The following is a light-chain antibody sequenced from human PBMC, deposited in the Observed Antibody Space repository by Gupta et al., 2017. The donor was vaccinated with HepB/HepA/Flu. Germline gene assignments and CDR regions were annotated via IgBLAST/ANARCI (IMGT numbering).Light chain of an antibody. V-gene: IGLV2-23*02. Sequence: QSALTQPASVSGSPGQSITISCTGSSSDVGNYNLVSWYQQHPGKAPKLMIYEVTKRPSGVSNRFSGSKSGNTASLTISGLQAEDEADYYCCSYAGSSTFGVVFGGRTKL. CDR3: CSYAGSSTFGVV. CDR1: SSDVGNYNL. CDR2: EVT. J-gene: IGLJ2*01.